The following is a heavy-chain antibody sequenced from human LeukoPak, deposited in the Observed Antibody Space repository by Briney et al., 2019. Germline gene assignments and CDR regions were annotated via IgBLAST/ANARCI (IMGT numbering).Heavy chain of an antibody. Sequence: ASVKVPCKASGYTFTSYGISWVRQAPGQGLEWMGWISAYNGNTNYAQKLQGRVTMTTDTSTSTAYMELRSLRSDDTAVYYCARDPRYSGSYYLAFDIWGQGTVVTVSS. D-gene: IGHD1-26*01. CDR1: GYTFTSYG. V-gene: IGHV1-18*01. J-gene: IGHJ3*02. CDR3: ARDPRYSGSYYLAFDI. CDR2: ISAYNGNT.